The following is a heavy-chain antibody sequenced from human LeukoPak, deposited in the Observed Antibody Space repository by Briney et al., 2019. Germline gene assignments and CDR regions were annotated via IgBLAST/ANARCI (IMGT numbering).Heavy chain of an antibody. CDR1: GGSISSGGYS. CDR3: ARANQLLLYLD. D-gene: IGHD2-2*01. J-gene: IGHJ4*02. Sequence: SSQTLSLTCAVSGGSISSGGYSWSWIRQPPGQGLEWIGYIYHSGSTYYNPSLKSRVTISVDRSKNQFSLKLSSVTAADTAVYYCARANQLLLYLDWGQGTLVTVSS. V-gene: IGHV4-30-2*01. CDR2: IYHSGST.